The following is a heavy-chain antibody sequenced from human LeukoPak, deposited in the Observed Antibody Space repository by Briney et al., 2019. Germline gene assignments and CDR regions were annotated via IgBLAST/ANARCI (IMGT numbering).Heavy chain of an antibody. V-gene: IGHV3-9*03. Sequence: PGRSLRLSCAASGFTFDDYAMHWVRQAPGKGLEWVSGISWNSGSIGYADSVKGRFTISRDNAKNSLCLQMNSLRAEDMALYYCAKDRYGDYAYSGFDYWGQGTLVTVSS. CDR1: GFTFDDYA. CDR3: AKDRYGDYAYSGFDY. CDR2: ISWNSGSI. J-gene: IGHJ4*02. D-gene: IGHD4-17*01.